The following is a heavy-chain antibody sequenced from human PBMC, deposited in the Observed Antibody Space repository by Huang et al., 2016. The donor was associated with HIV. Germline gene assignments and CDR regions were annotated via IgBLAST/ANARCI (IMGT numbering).Heavy chain of an antibody. J-gene: IGHJ4*02. CDR3: TTWARTSAGGN. D-gene: IGHD6-25*01. CDR2: IKTKDDGGTT. Sequence: EVQLVESGGGLVKPGGSLRLSCAASGFTFKDAWMSWVRQTPGKGREWVGLIKTKDDGGTTEYAAPVKGRFSMSRDDSKNTFYLQMNSLKSEDTAVYYCTTWARTSAGGNWGQGTLVSVSS. CDR1: GFTFKDAW. V-gene: IGHV3-15*01.